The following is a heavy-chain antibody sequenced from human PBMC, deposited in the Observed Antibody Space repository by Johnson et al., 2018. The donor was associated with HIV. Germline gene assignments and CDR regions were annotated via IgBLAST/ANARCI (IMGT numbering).Heavy chain of an antibody. CDR1: GFTFSSYA. CDR2: ISGSGGST. V-gene: IGHV3-23*04. Sequence: VQLVESGGGLVQPGGSLRLSCAASGFTFSSYAMHWVRQAPGKGLEWVSTISGSGGSTYYADSVTGRFTISRENAKNSLYLQMNSLRAEDTAVYYCAKERVVVTTYDAFDIWGQGTMVTVSS. CDR3: AKERVVVTTYDAFDI. D-gene: IGHD3-22*01. J-gene: IGHJ3*02.